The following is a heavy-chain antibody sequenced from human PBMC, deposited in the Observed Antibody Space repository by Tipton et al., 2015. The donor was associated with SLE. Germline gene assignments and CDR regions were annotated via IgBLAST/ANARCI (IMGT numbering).Heavy chain of an antibody. J-gene: IGHJ3*02. V-gene: IGHV3-30-3*01. D-gene: IGHD1-26*01. CDR3: ARARYSGSYYRNDAFDI. CDR1: GFTFSSYA. CDR2: ISYDGSNK. Sequence: SLRLSCAASGFTFSSYAMHWVRQAPGKGLEWVAVISYDGSNKYYADSVKGRFTISRDNSKNTLYLQMNSLRAEDTAVYYCARARYSGSYYRNDAFDIWGQGTMVTVSS.